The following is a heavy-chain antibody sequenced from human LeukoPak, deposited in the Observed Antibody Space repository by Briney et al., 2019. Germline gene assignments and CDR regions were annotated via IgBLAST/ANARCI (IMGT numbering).Heavy chain of an antibody. CDR1: GYTFTNYY. Sequence: ASVKVSCKASGYTFTNYYLHWVRQAPGQGLEWMGWINPNSGGTNSAQKFQGRVTMTRDTSISTAYMELSRLRSDDTAVYYCASGSLNYYGMDVWGQGTTVTVSS. V-gene: IGHV1-2*02. D-gene: IGHD1-26*01. J-gene: IGHJ6*02. CDR3: ASGSLNYYGMDV. CDR2: INPNSGGT.